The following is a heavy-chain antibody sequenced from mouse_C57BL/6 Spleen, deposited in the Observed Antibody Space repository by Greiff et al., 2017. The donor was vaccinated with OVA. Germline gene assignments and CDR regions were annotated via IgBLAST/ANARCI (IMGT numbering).Heavy chain of an antibody. J-gene: IGHJ2*01. V-gene: IGHV6-3*01. D-gene: IGHD1-2*01. CDR1: GFTFSNYW. CDR3: TGGWDY. CDR2: IRLKSDNYAT. Sequence: EVQVEESGGGLVQPGGSMKLSCVASGFTFSNYWMNWVRQTPEKGLEWVAQIRLKSDNYATHYAKSVKGRFTISRDDSKSSVYLQMNNLRAEDTGIYYCTGGWDYWGQGTTLTVSS.